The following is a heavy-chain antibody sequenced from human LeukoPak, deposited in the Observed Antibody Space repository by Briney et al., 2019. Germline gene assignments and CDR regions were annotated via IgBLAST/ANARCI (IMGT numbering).Heavy chain of an antibody. CDR2: ISGSGGRT. V-gene: IGHV3-23*01. CDR1: GFTFSSYA. CDR3: AREGEGYFDY. Sequence: GGSLRLSCAASGFTFSSYAMSWVRQAPGKGLEWVSAISGSGGRTYHADSVKGRFTISRDNAKTSLYLQMNSLRAEDTAVYYCAREGEGYFDYWGQGTLVTVSS. D-gene: IGHD2-21*01. J-gene: IGHJ4*02.